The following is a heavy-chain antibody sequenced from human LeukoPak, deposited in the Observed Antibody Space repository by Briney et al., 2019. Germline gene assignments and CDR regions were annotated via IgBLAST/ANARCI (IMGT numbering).Heavy chain of an antibody. V-gene: IGHV3-53*01. J-gene: IGHJ5*02. Sequence: PGGSLRLSCAASGFSVISNYMSWVRQAPGKGLEWVSVIYSGGSTYYADSVKGRFTISRDNSKNTVYLQMNSLRAEDTAVYYCARDLNYDTASWGQGTLVTVSS. CDR2: IYSGGST. CDR3: ARDLNYDTAS. CDR1: GFSVISNY. D-gene: IGHD3-22*01.